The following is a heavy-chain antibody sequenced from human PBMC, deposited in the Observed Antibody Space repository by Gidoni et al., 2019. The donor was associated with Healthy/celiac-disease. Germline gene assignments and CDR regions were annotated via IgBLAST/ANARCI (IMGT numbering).Heavy chain of an antibody. J-gene: IGHJ5*02. D-gene: IGHD4-17*01. CDR2: IWYDGSNK. CDR1: GFTFSSYG. V-gene: IGHV3-33*01. CDR3: AGDSLSPSYGDYGEGYNWFDP. Sequence: QVQLVESGGGVVQRGRSLRLSCAASGFTFSSYGLHWVRQAPGKGLEWVAVIWYDGSNKYYADSVKGRFTISRDNSKNTLYLQMNSRRAEDTAVYYCAGDSLSPSYGDYGEGYNWFDPWGQGTLVTVSS.